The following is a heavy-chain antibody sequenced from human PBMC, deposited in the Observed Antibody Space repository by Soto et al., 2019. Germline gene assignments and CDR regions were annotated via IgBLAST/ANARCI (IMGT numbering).Heavy chain of an antibody. D-gene: IGHD3-10*01. V-gene: IGHV1-8*01. J-gene: IGHJ4*02. CDR2: MNPNSGNT. CDR3: ARQNVWFGELFPDY. CDR1: GYTFTSYD. Sequence: QVQLVQSGAEVKKPGASVKVSCKASGYTFTSYDINWVRQATGQGLEWMGWMNPNSGNTGYAQKFQGRVTMTRNTSXSIAYMELSSLRSEDTAVYYCARQNVWFGELFPDYWGQGTLVTVSS.